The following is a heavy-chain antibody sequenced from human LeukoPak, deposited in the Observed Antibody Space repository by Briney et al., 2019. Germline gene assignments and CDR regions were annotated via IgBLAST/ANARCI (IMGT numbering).Heavy chain of an antibody. CDR1: GYSFSSYG. D-gene: IGHD4-11*01. J-gene: IGHJ6*02. CDR2: IYPGDSAT. CDR3: ARLGPTVTTQGVYNYYYEMDV. Sequence: GESLKISCNGSGYSFSSYGIGLVRQMPGKGLECMGIIYPGDSATKYSPSFQGQVTISADKSISTAYLQCSSLKASDTAMYYCARLGPTVTTQGVYNYYYEMDVWGQGTTVTVSS. V-gene: IGHV5-51*01.